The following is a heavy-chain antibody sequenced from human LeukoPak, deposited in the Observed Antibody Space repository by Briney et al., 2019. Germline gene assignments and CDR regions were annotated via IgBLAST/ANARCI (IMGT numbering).Heavy chain of an antibody. CDR3: ATVLDTAKGRNAFDI. CDR1: GYTLTELS. V-gene: IGHV1-24*01. D-gene: IGHD5-18*01. CDR2: FDPEDGET. Sequence: ASVKVCCEVSGYTLTELSMHWVRQAPGKGREWMGGFDPEDGETIYAQKFQGRVTMTEDTSTDTAYMELSSLRSEDTAVYYCATVLDTAKGRNAFDIWGQGTMVTVSS. J-gene: IGHJ3*02.